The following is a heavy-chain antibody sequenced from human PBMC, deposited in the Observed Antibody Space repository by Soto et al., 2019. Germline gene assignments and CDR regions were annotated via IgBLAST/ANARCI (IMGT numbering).Heavy chain of an antibody. D-gene: IGHD3-10*01. CDR2: IYYSGST. Sequence: PSETLSLTCTVSGGSISSSSYYWGWIRQPPGKGLEWIGSIYYSGSTYYNPSLKSRVTISVDTSKNQFSLKLSSVTAAGTAVYYCARGDPLLWFGEKVYYGMDVWGQGTTVTVSS. J-gene: IGHJ6*02. V-gene: IGHV4-39*07. CDR3: ARGDPLLWFGEKVYYGMDV. CDR1: GGSISSSSYY.